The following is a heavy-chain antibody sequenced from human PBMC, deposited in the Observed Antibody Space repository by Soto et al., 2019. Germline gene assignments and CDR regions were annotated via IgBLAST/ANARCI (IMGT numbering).Heavy chain of an antibody. CDR1: GFTFSSYG. V-gene: IGHV3-30*18. D-gene: IGHD5-18*01. J-gene: IGHJ4*02. Sequence: GESLKISCAASGFTFSSYGMHWVRQAPGKGLEWVAVISYDGSNKYYADSVKGRFTISRDNSKNTLYLQMNSLRAEDTAVYYCAKDASIGYSYGSDYWGQGTLVTVSS. CDR3: AKDASIGYSYGSDY. CDR2: ISYDGSNK.